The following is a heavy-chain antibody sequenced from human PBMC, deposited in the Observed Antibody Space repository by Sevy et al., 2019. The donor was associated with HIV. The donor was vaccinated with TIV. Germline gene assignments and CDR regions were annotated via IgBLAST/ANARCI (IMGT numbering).Heavy chain of an antibody. CDR2: IYSGGST. D-gene: IGHD2-21*01. V-gene: IGHV3-53*01. Sequence: GGSLRLSCAASGFTVSSNYMSWVRQAPGKGLEWVSVIYSGGSTYYADSVKGRFTISRDNAKNSLYLQMNSLRAEDTAVYYCATYPISIVVPRWGQGTLVTVSS. J-gene: IGHJ4*02. CDR1: GFTVSSNY. CDR3: ATYPISIVVPR.